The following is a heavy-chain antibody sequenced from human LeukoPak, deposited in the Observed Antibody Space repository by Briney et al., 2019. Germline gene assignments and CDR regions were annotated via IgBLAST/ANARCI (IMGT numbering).Heavy chain of an antibody. Sequence: ASVKVSCKASGGTFSSYAISWVRQATGQGLEWMGWMNPNSGNTGYAQKFQGRVTMTRNTSISTAYMELSSLRSEDTAVYYCARSPFGPFDPWGQGTLVTVSS. J-gene: IGHJ5*02. CDR1: GGTFSSYA. V-gene: IGHV1-8*02. D-gene: IGHD3-10*01. CDR2: MNPNSGNT. CDR3: ARSPFGPFDP.